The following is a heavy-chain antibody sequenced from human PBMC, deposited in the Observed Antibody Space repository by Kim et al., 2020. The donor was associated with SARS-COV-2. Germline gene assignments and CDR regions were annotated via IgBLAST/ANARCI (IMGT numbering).Heavy chain of an antibody. V-gene: IGHV4-34*01. J-gene: IGHJ6*02. CDR1: GGSFSGYY. CDR3: ASFCSSTSCYYYYGMDV. CDR2: INHSGST. Sequence: SETLSLTCAVYGGSFSGYYWSWIRQPPGKGLEWIGEINHSGSTNYNTSLKSRVTISVDTSKNQFSLKLSSVTAADTAVYYCASFCSSTSCYYYYGMDVWGQGTTVTVSS. D-gene: IGHD2-2*01.